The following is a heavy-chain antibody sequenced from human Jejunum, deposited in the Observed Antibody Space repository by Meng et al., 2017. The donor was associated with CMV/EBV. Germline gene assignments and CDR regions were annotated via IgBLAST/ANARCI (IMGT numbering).Heavy chain of an antibody. CDR2: ISGSGVNT. CDR1: FTFTDYA. V-gene: IGHV3-23*01. J-gene: IGHJ4*02. CDR3: AKDRLGSTAVPYFFDY. D-gene: IGHD2/OR15-2a*01. Sequence: FTFTDYAMNWVRQAPGKGLEWVSGISGSGVNTYYADSVKGRFTISRDNSKNTLYLQMNSLRGEDTAVYYCAKDRLGSTAVPYFFDYWGQGTLVTVSS.